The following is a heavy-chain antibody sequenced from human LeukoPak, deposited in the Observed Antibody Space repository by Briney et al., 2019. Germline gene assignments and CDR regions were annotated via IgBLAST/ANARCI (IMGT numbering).Heavy chain of an antibody. J-gene: IGHJ6*02. Sequence: PGGSLRLSCAASGFTFDDYAMHWVRQAPGKGLEWVSGISGNRGTKGYAGFVKGLFTISRDNDKNSVYLQMNSLRPEDTALYYCAKEMVRGVIIIGRGMDVWGQGTTVTVSS. CDR3: AKEMVRGVIIIGRGMDV. D-gene: IGHD3-10*01. CDR2: ISGNRGTK. CDR1: GFTFDDYA. V-gene: IGHV3-9*01.